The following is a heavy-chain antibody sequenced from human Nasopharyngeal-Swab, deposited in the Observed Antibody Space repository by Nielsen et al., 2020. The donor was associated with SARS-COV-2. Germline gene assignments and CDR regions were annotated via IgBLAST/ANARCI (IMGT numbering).Heavy chain of an antibody. CDR2: ISYDGSNK. Sequence: GSLRLSCAASGFTFSSYAMHWVRQAPGKGLEWVAVISYDGSNKYYADSVKGRFTISRDNSKNTLYLQMNSLRAEDTAVYYCARDLGSRFGEMYLYYFDYWGQGTLVTVSS. J-gene: IGHJ4*02. CDR3: ARDLGSRFGEMYLYYFDY. V-gene: IGHV3-30-3*01. D-gene: IGHD3-10*01. CDR1: GFTFSSYA.